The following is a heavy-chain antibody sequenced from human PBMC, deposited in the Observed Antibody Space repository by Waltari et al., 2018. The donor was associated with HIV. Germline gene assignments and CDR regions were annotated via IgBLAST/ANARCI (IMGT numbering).Heavy chain of an antibody. Sequence: QVQLVESGGGVVQLGRSLRLSCAASGFTFSRYGLPWVRQATGKGLEWVAVIWYDGSNKYYADSVKGRFTISRDNSKNTLYLQMNSLRAEDTAVYYCARDLAATTVFDYWGQGTLVTVSS. CDR2: IWYDGSNK. D-gene: IGHD6-25*01. J-gene: IGHJ4*02. CDR3: ARDLAATTVFDY. CDR1: GFTFSRYG. V-gene: IGHV3-33*01.